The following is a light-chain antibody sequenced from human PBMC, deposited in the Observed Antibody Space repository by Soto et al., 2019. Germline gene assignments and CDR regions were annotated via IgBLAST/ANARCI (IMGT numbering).Light chain of an antibody. Sequence: EIVMTQSPATLSVSPGETATLSCRASQSVSNNVSWYQQKPGQAPRLLILGASTRATGIPARFSGSGSGTEFTLTISSLLAENFAVYDCHVDNDWSWVGQETEVDIK. V-gene: IGKV3-15*01. CDR2: GAS. CDR3: HVDNDWSW. J-gene: IGKJ1*01. CDR1: QSVSNN.